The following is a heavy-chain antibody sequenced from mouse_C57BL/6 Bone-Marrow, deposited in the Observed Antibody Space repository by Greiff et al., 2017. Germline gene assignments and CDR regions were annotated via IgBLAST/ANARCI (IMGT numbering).Heavy chain of an antibody. CDR1: GYSFTGYY. V-gene: IGHV1-42*01. CDR2: INPSTGGT. D-gene: IGHD1-3*01. J-gene: IGHJ3*01. Sequence: EVPLQQPGPELVKPGASVKLSCKASGYSFTGYYMNWVKQSPEKSLEWIGEINPSTGGTTYNQKFKTKATLTVDKSSSTAYMQLKSLTSEDSAVXYCARKVRRIFAYWGQGTLVTVSA. CDR3: ARKVRRIFAY.